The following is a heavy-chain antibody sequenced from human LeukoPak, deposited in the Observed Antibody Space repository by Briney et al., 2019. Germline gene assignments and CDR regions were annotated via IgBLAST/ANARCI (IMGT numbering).Heavy chain of an antibody. CDR1: GGTFSSYA. D-gene: IGHD1-26*01. CDR2: INPNSGGT. V-gene: IGHV1-8*02. CDR3: ARVSGGSYGVPDY. J-gene: IGHJ4*02. Sequence: GASVKVSCKASGGTFSSYAISWVRQAPGQGLEWMGWINPNSGGTNYAQKFQGRVTVTRDTSTSTVYMELSSLRSEDTAVYYCARVSGGSYGVPDYWGQGTLVTVSS.